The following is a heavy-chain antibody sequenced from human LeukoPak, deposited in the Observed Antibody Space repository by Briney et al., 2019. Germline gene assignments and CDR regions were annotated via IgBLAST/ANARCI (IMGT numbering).Heavy chain of an antibody. Sequence: SETLSLTCTVSGYSISSGYYWGWIRQPPGKGLEWIGSIYHSGSTYYNSSLKSRVTISVDTSKNQFSLKLSSVTAADTAVYYCARARREMVDYWGQGTLVSVSS. D-gene: IGHD5-24*01. CDR1: GYSISSGYY. CDR2: IYHSGST. V-gene: IGHV4-38-2*02. J-gene: IGHJ4*02. CDR3: ARARREMVDY.